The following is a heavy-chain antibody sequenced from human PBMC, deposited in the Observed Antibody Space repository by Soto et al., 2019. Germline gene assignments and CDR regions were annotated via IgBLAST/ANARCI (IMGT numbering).Heavy chain of an antibody. J-gene: IGHJ3*01. D-gene: IGHD3-3*01. CDR3: AKSDRGVFGVVMSPALDPLDV. CDR2: ISYDGDYT. CDR1: GVTFRTYG. Sequence: QVQLVESGGGVVQPGRSLTLSCVVSGVTFRTYGIHWVRQAPGKGLEWVAVISYDGDYTSYADSVKGRFTLSRDNSKNTIYLQLTSLGAEDTALYYCAKSDRGVFGVVMSPALDPLDVWGQGTMVAVSS. V-gene: IGHV3-30*18.